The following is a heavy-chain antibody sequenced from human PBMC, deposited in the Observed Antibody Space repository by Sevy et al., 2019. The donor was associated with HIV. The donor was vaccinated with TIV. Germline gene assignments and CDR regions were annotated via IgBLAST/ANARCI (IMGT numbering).Heavy chain of an antibody. CDR2: IIPIFGTA. D-gene: IGHD3-22*01. J-gene: IGHJ4*02. V-gene: IGHV1-69*13. Sequence: ASVKVSCKASGGTFSSYAISWVRQAPGQGLEWMGRIIPIFGTANYAQKFQGRVTITADESTSTAYMELSSLRSEDTAVYYCASDSSGFQGLDYWGQGTLVTVSS. CDR1: GGTFSSYA. CDR3: ASDSSGFQGLDY.